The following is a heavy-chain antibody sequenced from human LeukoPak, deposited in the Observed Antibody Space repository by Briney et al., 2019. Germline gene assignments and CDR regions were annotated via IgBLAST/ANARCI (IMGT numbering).Heavy chain of an antibody. J-gene: IGHJ4*02. CDR1: GFTFSAYW. CDR2: IKQDGSEK. V-gene: IGHV3-7*01. Sequence: GGSLRLSCAASGFTFSAYWMSWVRQAPGKGLEWVANIKQDGSEKYYVDSVKGRLTISRDNAKNSLYLQMNSLRAEDTAVYYCARQRGGYGYSYWGQGTLVTVSS. CDR3: ARQRGGYGYSY. D-gene: IGHD5-18*01.